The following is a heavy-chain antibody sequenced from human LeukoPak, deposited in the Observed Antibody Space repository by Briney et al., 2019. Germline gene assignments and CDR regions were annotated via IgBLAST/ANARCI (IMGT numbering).Heavy chain of an antibody. V-gene: IGHV3-30*02. J-gene: IGHJ4*02. CDR2: IRYDGSNK. Sequence: PGGSPRLSCAASGFTFRRYGMTWVRQAPGKGLEWVAFIRYDGSNKYYADSVKGRFTISRDNSKNTLYLQMNSLRAEDTAVYYCAKGSGYDSYYLGYWGQGTLVTVSS. CDR1: GFTFRRYG. D-gene: IGHD5-12*01. CDR3: AKGSGYDSYYLGY.